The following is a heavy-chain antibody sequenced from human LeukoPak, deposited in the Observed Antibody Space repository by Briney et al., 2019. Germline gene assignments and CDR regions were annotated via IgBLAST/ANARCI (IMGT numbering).Heavy chain of an antibody. Sequence: KPSETLSLTCGVSGGSISNTNWWSWVRPPPGQGLEWIGEISLTGLTHYNPSLESRVTVSLDNSKNQLSLSLTSVTAAVTAVYYCSRENGAFPPFGYWGQGILVTV. CDR3: SRENGAFPPFGY. V-gene: IGHV4-4*02. J-gene: IGHJ4*02. CDR1: GGSISNTNW. CDR2: ISLTGLT. D-gene: IGHD2-21*01.